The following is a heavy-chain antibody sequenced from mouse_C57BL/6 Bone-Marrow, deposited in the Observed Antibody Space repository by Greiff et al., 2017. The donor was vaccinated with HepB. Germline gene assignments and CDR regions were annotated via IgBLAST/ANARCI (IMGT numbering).Heavy chain of an antibody. CDR3: AKLLPWYFDV. V-gene: IGHV1-81*01. CDR1: GYTFTSYG. D-gene: IGHD1-1*01. J-gene: IGHJ1*03. Sequence: VKLVESGAELARPGASVKLSCKASGYTFTSYGISWVKQRTGQGLEWIGEIYPRSGNTYYNEKFKGKATLTADKSSSTAYMELRSLTSEDSAVYFCAKLLPWYFDVWGTGTTVTVSS. CDR2: IYPRSGNT.